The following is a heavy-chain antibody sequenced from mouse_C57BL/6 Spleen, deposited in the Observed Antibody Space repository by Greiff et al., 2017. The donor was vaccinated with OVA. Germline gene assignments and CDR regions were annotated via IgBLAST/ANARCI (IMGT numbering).Heavy chain of an antibody. CDR3: AREYYDYFDY. CDR2: INYDGSST. V-gene: IGHV5-16*01. J-gene: IGHJ2*01. Sequence: EVKLMESEGGLVQPGSSMKLSCTASGFTFSDYYMAWVRQVPEKGLEWVANINYDGSSTYYLDSLKSRFIISRDNAKNILYLQMSSLKSEDTATYYCAREYYDYFDYWGQGTTLTVSS. CDR1: GFTFSDYY. D-gene: IGHD2-4*01.